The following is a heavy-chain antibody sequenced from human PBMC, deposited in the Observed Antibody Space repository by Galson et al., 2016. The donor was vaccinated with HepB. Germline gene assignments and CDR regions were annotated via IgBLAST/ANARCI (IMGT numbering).Heavy chain of an antibody. J-gene: IGHJ4*02. CDR2: ISDSGDTT. CDR1: GFIFSTYG. V-gene: IGHV3-23*01. Sequence: SLRLSCAASGFIFSTYGMHWVRQAPGKGLEWVSSISDSGDTTYYADSVKGRLTISRDNSKNTLYLQMNSLRAEDTAIYYCAKDQFVIAGNFDYWGQGTLVTVSS. D-gene: IGHD1-14*01. CDR3: AKDQFVIAGNFDY.